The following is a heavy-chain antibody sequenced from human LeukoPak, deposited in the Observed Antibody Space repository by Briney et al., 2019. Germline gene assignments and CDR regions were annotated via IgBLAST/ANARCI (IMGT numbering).Heavy chain of an antibody. J-gene: IGHJ6*03. D-gene: IGHD6-13*01. CDR3: ARDPSSWYYYYMDV. V-gene: IGHV3-48*01. Sequence: TGGSLRLSCAASGFTFSSYSMNWVRQAPGKGLEWVSYISSSSSTIYYAGSVKGRFTISRDNAKNSLYLQMNSLRAEDTAVYYCARDPSSWYYYYMDVWGKGTTVTVSS. CDR1: GFTFSSYS. CDR2: ISSSSSTI.